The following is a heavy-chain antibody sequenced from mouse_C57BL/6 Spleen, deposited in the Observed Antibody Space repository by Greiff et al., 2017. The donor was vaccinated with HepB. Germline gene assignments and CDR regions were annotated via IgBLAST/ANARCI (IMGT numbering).Heavy chain of an antibody. CDR1: GFTFSSYA. CDR3: ARDRDYPLAY. D-gene: IGHD2-4*01. V-gene: IGHV5-4*01. Sequence: EVQVVESGGGLVKPGGSLKLSCAASGFTFSSYAMSWVRQTPEKRLEWVATISDGGSYTYYPDNVKGRFTISRDNAKNNLYLQMSHLKSEDTAMYYCARDRDYPLAYWGQGTLVTVSA. J-gene: IGHJ3*01. CDR2: ISDGGSYT.